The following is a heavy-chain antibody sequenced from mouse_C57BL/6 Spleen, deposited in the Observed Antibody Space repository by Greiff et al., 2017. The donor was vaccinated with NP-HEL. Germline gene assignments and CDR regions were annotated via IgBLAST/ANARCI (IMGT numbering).Heavy chain of an antibody. CDR2: IDPSDSYT. D-gene: IGHD1-1*01. V-gene: IGHV1-50*01. CDR3: ARALSTTVVEGFAY. CDR1: GYTFTSYW. Sequence: QVQLQQPGAELVKPGASVKLSCKASGYTFTSYWMQWVKQRPGQGLEWIGEIDPSDSYTNYNQKFKGKATLTVDTSSSTAYMQLSSLTSEDSAVYDCARALSTTVVEGFAYWGQGTLVTVSA. J-gene: IGHJ3*01.